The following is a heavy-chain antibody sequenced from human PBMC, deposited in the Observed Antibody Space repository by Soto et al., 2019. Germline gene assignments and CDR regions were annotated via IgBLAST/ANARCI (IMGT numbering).Heavy chain of an antibody. CDR3: AHPRGYGVFDAYDI. Sequence: EVQLLESGGGLVQPGGSLRLSCAASGFTFSSYAMNWVRQAPGKGLEWVSAISGSGSSTYYADSVQGRFTVSRDNYMNTLYLQMNSLRIEDTDVYYCAHPRGYGVFDAYDIWGQGTMVTVSS. D-gene: IGHD2-8*01. CDR2: ISGSGSST. J-gene: IGHJ3*02. V-gene: IGHV3-23*01. CDR1: GFTFSSYA.